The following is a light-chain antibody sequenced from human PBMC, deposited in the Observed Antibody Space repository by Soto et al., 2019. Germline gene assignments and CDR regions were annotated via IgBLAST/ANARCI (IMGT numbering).Light chain of an antibody. CDR3: QQYGSSV. CDR1: QSVSSSY. V-gene: IGKV3-20*01. Sequence: DIVLTQSPGTLSLSPGERSTLSCRASQSVSSSYLAGYQQKPGQAPRLLIYGASSRATCIPDRFSGSGSGTDFTLTISRLEPEDFAVYYCQQYGSSVVGGGTQVEIK. J-gene: IGKJ4*01. CDR2: GAS.